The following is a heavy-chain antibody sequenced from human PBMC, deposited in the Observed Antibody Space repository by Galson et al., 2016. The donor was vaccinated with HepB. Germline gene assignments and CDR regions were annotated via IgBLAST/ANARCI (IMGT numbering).Heavy chain of an antibody. V-gene: IGHV6-1*01. CDR2: TYYRSKWYN. D-gene: IGHD2-21*02. J-gene: IGHJ3*02. CDR3: SSGTAYGSAFEI. CDR1: GDSVSSINAA. Sequence: CAISGDSVSSINAAWHWLRQSPSRGLEWLGRTYYRSKWYNDYATSLKGRILITPDTSKNQFSLQLDSVSHEDTAVYYCSSGTAYGSAFEIWGQGTLVTVSS.